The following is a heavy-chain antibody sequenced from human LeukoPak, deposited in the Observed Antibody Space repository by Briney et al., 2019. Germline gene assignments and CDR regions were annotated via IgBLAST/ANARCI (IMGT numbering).Heavy chain of an antibody. CDR2: IRYDETNK. CDR3: AKEVRGDAFDI. CDR1: GFTFSSYG. Sequence: PGGSLRLSCAASGFTFSSYGMHWVRQAPGKGLEWVALIRYDETNKYYADSVKGRFTISRDNSKNTLYLQMNSLRAEDTAVYYCAKEVRGDAFDIWGQGTMVTVSS. D-gene: IGHD3-16*01. V-gene: IGHV3-30*02. J-gene: IGHJ3*02.